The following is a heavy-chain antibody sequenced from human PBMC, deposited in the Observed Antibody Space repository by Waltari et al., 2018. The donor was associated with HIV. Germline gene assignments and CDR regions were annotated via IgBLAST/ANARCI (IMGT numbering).Heavy chain of an antibody. CDR2: LHYSGDP. V-gene: IGHV4-39*01. CDR1: GVSISGSDFY. Sequence: QLQLQESGPRLLKPAETLSLTCAVSGVSISGSDFYWGWVRQSPGKGLEWICGLHYSGDPFCNPSLKTRVNMSVDMSTNQVSLTVNFVTGTDTAVYYCVRMGSGIFFPTRIDFWGQGNLVIVSP. D-gene: IGHD3-10*01. CDR3: VRMGSGIFFPTRIDF. J-gene: IGHJ4*02.